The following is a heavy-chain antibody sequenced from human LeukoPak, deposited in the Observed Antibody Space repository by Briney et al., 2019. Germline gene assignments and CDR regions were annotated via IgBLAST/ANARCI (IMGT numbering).Heavy chain of an antibody. V-gene: IGHV4-59*01. D-gene: IGHD5-18*01. Sequence: SSETLSLTCTVSGVSISSYYWSWIRQPPGKGLEWIGYIYYSGSTNYNPSLKSRVTISVDTSKNQFSLKLSSVTAADTAVYYCAREGRGYSYGWKYWGQGTLVTVSS. J-gene: IGHJ4*02. CDR2: IYYSGST. CDR3: AREGRGYSYGWKY. CDR1: GVSISSYY.